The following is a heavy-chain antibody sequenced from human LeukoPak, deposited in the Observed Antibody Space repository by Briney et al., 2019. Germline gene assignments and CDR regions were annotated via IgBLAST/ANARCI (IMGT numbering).Heavy chain of an antibody. D-gene: IGHD3-16*02. CDR1: GFTFSSYA. CDR3: AKLWVMITFGGVIDIEAPGSSGDY. Sequence: GGSLRLSCAASGFTFSSYAMSWVRQAPGKGLEWVSAISGSGGSTYYADSVKGRFTISRDNSKNTLELQMNRLRAEDTAVYYCAKLWVMITFGGVIDIEAPGSSGDYWGQGTLVTVSS. V-gene: IGHV3-23*01. CDR2: ISGSGGST. J-gene: IGHJ4*02.